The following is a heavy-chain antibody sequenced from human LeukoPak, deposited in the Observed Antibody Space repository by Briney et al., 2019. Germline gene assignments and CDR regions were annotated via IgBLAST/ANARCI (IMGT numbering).Heavy chain of an antibody. Sequence: GGSLRLSCAASGFASGFTFSSYAMSWVRQAPGKGLEWVASINGRAATTYYADSVKGRFTISRDNSKNTLYLQMNSLGADDTAVYYCAKAPATGEGYYSYYMDVWGKGTTVTVSS. V-gene: IGHV3-23*01. CDR2: INGRAATT. CDR3: AKAPATGEGYYSYYMDV. CDR1: GFTFSSYA. D-gene: IGHD7-27*01. J-gene: IGHJ6*03.